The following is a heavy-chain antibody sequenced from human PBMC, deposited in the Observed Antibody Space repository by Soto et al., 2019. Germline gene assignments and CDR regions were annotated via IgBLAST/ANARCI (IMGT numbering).Heavy chain of an antibody. J-gene: IGHJ4*02. CDR2: IYYSGST. CDR3: ARRFSSPNPDY. CDR1: GGSISSYY. Sequence: SETLSLTCTVSGGSISSYYWSWIRQPPGKGLEWIGYIYYSGSTNYNPSLKSRVTISVDTSKNQFSLKLSSVTAADTAVYYCARRFSSPNPDYWGQGTLVTVSS. D-gene: IGHD3-3*01. V-gene: IGHV4-59*01.